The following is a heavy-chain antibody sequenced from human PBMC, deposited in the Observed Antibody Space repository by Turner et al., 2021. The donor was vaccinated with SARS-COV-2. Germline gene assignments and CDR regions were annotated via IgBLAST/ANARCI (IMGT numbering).Heavy chain of an antibody. D-gene: IGHD2-21*01. Sequence: QVQLVESGGGLVMPGWSLSLSCASSGFTFSDYFMSWIRQAPGKGLEWVSYISSSTSYTNYADDVKGRFTISRDNAKNSLYLQMNSMRAEDTAVYYCARPKFPYYYYGMDVWGQGTTVTVSS. CDR3: ARPKFPYYYYGMDV. V-gene: IGHV3-11*06. CDR2: ISSSTSYT. CDR1: GFTFSDYF. J-gene: IGHJ6*02.